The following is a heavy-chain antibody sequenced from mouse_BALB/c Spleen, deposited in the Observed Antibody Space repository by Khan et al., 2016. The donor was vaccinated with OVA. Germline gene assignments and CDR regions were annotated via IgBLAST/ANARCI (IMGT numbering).Heavy chain of an antibody. V-gene: IGHV2-2*01. J-gene: IGHJ3*01. CDR3: ARNSYMYDFTY. D-gene: IGHD2-14*01. CDR1: GFSLTTYG. CDR2: ILSAGKT. Sequence: QVQLKQSGPGLVRPSQTLSITCTVSGFSLTTYGVHWVRQSPGKGLEWLGVILSAGKTAYNAAFISRLSITKDNSKSQVFFKMNSLQADDSAIYYCARNSYMYDFTYWGQGTLVTVSA.